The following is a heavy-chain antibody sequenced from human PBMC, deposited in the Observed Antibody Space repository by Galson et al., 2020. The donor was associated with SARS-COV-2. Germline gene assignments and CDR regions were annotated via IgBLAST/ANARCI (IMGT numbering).Heavy chain of an antibody. Sequence: SETLSLTCTVSGGSISSSSYYWGWIRQPPGKGLEWIGSIYYSGSTYYNPSLKSRVTISVDTSKNQFSLKLSSVTAADTAVYYCARDHGATTGLFDYWGQGTLVTVSS. V-gene: IGHV4-39*07. D-gene: IGHD1-1*01. CDR1: GGSISSSSYY. J-gene: IGHJ4*02. CDR2: IYYSGST. CDR3: ARDHGATTGLFDY.